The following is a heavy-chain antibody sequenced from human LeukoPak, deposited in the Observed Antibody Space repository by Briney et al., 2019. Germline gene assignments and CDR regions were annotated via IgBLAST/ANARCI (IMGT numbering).Heavy chain of an antibody. V-gene: IGHV2-5*04. Sequence: SGPTLVKPTQTLTLTCTFSGFSLSSAGAGVGWVRQPPGKALEWLALIYWNDDKRYSPSLKTRLTITKDTSKNEVVLTMTNMGPVDTGTYFCVHALSRTSWRYYFDYWGQGTLVTVSS. CDR1: GFSLSSAGAG. J-gene: IGHJ4*02. CDR2: IYWNDDK. D-gene: IGHD2-2*01. CDR3: VHALSRTSWRYYFDY.